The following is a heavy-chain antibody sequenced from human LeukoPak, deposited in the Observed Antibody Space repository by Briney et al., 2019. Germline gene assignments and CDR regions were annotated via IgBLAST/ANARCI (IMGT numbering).Heavy chain of an antibody. CDR3: AELGITMIGGV. D-gene: IGHD3-10*02. Sequence: GGSLRLSCAASGFTFNNYWMSWVRQAPGKGLQWVANIKQDGSEKYYVDSVKGRFTISRDNAKNSLYVQMNSLRAEDTAVYYCAELGITMIGGVWGKGTTVTISS. J-gene: IGHJ6*04. CDR1: GFTFNNYW. V-gene: IGHV3-7*01. CDR2: IKQDGSEK.